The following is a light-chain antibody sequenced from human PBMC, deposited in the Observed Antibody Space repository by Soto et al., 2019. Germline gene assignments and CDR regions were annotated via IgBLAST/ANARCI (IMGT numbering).Light chain of an antibody. J-gene: IGKJ1*01. Sequence: EIVLTQSPGTLSLSPGERATLSCRASQSVSSSYLVWYQQKPGQAPRLLIYGASSRATCIPDRFSGSGSGTDFTLTSSLLEPDDFAVYYCQQYGSSHLTFGQWTKVEIK. CDR1: QSVSSSY. CDR2: GAS. CDR3: QQYGSSHLT. V-gene: IGKV3-20*01.